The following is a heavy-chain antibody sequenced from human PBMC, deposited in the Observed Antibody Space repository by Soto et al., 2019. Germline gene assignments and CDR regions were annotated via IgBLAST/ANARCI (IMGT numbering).Heavy chain of an antibody. CDR2: VYYSGST. CDR3: GRLEGLATISYYFDY. V-gene: IGHV4-39*01. J-gene: IGHJ4*02. CDR1: GGSVSGSSYY. Sequence: SETLSLTCTVSGGSVSGSSYYWGWVRQSPGKGLEWIGSVYYSGSTYYNPSLESRVTISVDKSKNQFSLKLMSLSAADTAVYYCGRLEGLATISYYFDYWGQGALVTVSS. D-gene: IGHD3-9*01.